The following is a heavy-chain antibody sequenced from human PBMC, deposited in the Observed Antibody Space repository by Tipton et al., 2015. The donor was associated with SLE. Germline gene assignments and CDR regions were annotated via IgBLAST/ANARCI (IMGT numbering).Heavy chain of an antibody. D-gene: IGHD5-24*01. V-gene: IGHV4-4*07. J-gene: IGHJ4*02. CDR2: VYSSGSA. CDR3: ARGDVD. CDR1: GDSITSYY. Sequence: TLSLTCSVSGDSITSYYWSWFLQSTGRGLEWIWRVYSSGSANYNPALISRVSMSVDISKNQFFLTLRSVTAADTAVYFCARGDVDWGQGTLVTVSS.